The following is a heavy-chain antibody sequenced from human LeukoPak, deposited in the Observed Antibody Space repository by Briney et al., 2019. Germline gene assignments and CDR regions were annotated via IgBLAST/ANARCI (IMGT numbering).Heavy chain of an antibody. D-gene: IGHD4-17*01. V-gene: IGHV1-2*02. CDR3: ARDWGSDYGDLLYYFDY. CDR2: INPNSGGT. J-gene: IGHJ4*02. Sequence: ASVKVSCKASGYTFTGYYMHWVRQAPGQGLEWMGWINPNSGGTNYAQKFQGRVTMTRYTSISTAYMELSRLRSDDTAVYYCARDWGSDYGDLLYYFDYWGQGTLVTVSS. CDR1: GYTFTGYY.